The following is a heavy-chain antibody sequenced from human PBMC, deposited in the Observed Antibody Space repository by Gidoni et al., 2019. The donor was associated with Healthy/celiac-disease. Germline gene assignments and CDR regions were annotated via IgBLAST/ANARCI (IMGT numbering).Heavy chain of an antibody. J-gene: IGHJ4*02. Sequence: EVQLVESGGGLVQPGGSLRLSCAASGFTFSSYEMNWVRQAPGKGLEWVSYISSSGSTIYYADSVKGRFTISRDNAKNSLYLQMNSLRAEDTAVYYCARKQRMDWNGGFDYWGQGTLVTVSS. CDR1: GFTFSSYE. CDR2: ISSSGSTI. D-gene: IGHD1-1*01. CDR3: ARKQRMDWNGGFDY. V-gene: IGHV3-48*03.